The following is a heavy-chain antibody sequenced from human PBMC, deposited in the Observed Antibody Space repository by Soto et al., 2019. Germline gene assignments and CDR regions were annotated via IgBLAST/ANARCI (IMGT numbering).Heavy chain of an antibody. J-gene: IGHJ4*02. D-gene: IGHD1-1*01. CDR3: ARDGRFRYLTPEYFDY. CDR2: ISSSSSTI. V-gene: IGHV3-48*02. CDR1: GFTFSSYS. Sequence: EVQLVESGGGLVQPGGSLRLSCAASGFTFSSYSMNWVRQAPGKGLEWVSYISSSSSTIYYADSVKGRFTISRDNAKNSLYLQMNSLRDEDTAVYYCARDGRFRYLTPEYFDYWAQGTLVTVSS.